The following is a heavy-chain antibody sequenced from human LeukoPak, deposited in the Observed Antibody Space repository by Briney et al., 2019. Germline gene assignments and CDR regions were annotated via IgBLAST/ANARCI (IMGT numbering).Heavy chain of an antibody. J-gene: IGHJ5*02. Sequence: ASVKVSCKASGYTFTSYGISWVRQAPGQGLEWMGWISAYNGDTKYAQKFQGRVTMTTDTPTSTAYMELRSLRSDDTAVYYCARDPSNTSGWKTWFDPWGQGTLVTVTS. CDR3: ARDPSNTSGWKTWFDP. D-gene: IGHD1-1*01. CDR1: GYTFTSYG. CDR2: ISAYNGDT. V-gene: IGHV1-18*01.